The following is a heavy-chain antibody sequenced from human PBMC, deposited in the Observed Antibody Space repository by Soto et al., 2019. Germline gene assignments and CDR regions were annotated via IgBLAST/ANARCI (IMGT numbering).Heavy chain of an antibody. V-gene: IGHV4-31*03. J-gene: IGHJ4*02. CDR3: ARQNPYSSGSYYFDF. D-gene: IGHD6-19*01. CDR2: IYYNGSP. CDR1: GVSVRSGGYY. Sequence: PSESLYLSCTGSGVSVRSGGYYWSWIRQHPGKGLEWIGYIYYNGSPYYNPSLKSRVTISVDPSKNRFSLDLNSVTAADTAVYYCARQNPYSSGSYYFDFWGQGALVTVSS.